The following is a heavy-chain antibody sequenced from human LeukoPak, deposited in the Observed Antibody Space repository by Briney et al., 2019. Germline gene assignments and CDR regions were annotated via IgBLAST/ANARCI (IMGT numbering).Heavy chain of an antibody. CDR1: GFTFDNAW. J-gene: IGHJ5*02. CDR2: IKSKTDGGTT. D-gene: IGHD1-26*01. Sequence: GGSLRLSCAASGFTFDNAWMNWVRQAPAKGLEWVGRIKSKTDGGTTDYAAPVKGRFTISRDDSKSIAYLQMNSLKTEDTAVYYCTREGGSYSPWGQGTLVTVSS. V-gene: IGHV3-15*01. CDR3: TREGGSYSP.